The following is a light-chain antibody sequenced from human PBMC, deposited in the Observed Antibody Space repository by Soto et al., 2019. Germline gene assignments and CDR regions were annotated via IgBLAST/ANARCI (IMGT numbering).Light chain of an antibody. CDR3: QHDGSSQRT. J-gene: IGKJ1*01. Sequence: EPVLTQSPGTLSLSPGERATLSCRASQSVSSIYLAWYQQRPCQAPRLLIYGASSRATGIPDSFSGSGSGTDFTLTISRLEPEDFAVYYGQHDGSSQRTFGQGTKVEIK. V-gene: IGKV3-20*01. CDR1: QSVSSIY. CDR2: GAS.